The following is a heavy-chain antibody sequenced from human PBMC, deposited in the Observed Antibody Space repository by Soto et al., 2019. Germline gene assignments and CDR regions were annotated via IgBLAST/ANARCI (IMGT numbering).Heavy chain of an antibody. CDR2: IDGSGTTK. D-gene: IGHD3-10*01. J-gene: IGHJ4*02. Sequence: EVQLLESGGGLVQPGGSQRLSCGVSGFTFNDFEMNWVRQAPGKGLEWLAYIDGSGTTKKYADSVRGRFTISRDNPNNSLFLQMRSLSAADTAIYYCARGFGRFNYWGQGTMVSFSS. CDR3: ARGFGRFNY. CDR1: GFTFNDFE. V-gene: IGHV3-48*03.